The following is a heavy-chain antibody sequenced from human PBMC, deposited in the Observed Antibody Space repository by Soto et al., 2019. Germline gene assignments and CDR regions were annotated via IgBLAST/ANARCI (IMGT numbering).Heavy chain of an antibody. V-gene: IGHV4-31*03. CDR2: SIYSGST. Sequence: SETLSLTCTVSGGSISSGGYYWGWLRQHPGKGLEWIGYSIYSGSTYYNPSLKSRVTISVDTSKNQFSLKLSSVTAADTAVYYCARGGYSSSRNWFDPWGQGTLVTVSS. D-gene: IGHD6-13*01. CDR3: ARGGYSSSRNWFDP. J-gene: IGHJ5*02. CDR1: GGSISSGGYY.